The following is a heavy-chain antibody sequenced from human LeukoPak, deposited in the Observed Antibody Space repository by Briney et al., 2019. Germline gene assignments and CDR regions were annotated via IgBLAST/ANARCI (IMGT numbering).Heavy chain of an antibody. D-gene: IGHD3-3*01. J-gene: IGHJ5*02. CDR1: GDSVTSNSGA. CDR3: ARGDGSGYYH. CDR2: TYYRSKWYK. Sequence: SQTLSPTCAISGDSVTSNSGAWNWIRQSPSRGLEWLGRTYYRSKWYKDYAVSVKSRITINPATSRNQFSLQVNSVTPEDTAVYYCARGDGSGYYHWGQGTLVTVSS. V-gene: IGHV6-1*01.